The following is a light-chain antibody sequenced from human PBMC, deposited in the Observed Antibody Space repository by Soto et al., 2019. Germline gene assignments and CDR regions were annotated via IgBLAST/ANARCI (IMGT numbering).Light chain of an antibody. J-gene: IGKJ1*01. Sequence: DIQTTQSPATLSASVGDRVTIPCRASQSISSWLAWYQQKPGKAPKLLIYDASSLESGVPSRFSGSGSGTEFTLTISSLQPDDFATYYCQQYDTYSWTFGRGTKVDIK. CDR2: DAS. V-gene: IGKV1-5*01. CDR1: QSISSW. CDR3: QQYDTYSWT.